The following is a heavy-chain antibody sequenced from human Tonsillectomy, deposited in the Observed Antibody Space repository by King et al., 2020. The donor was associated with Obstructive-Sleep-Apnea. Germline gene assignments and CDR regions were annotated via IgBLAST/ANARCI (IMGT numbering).Heavy chain of an antibody. D-gene: IGHD3-10*01. J-gene: IGHJ5*02. V-gene: IGHV4-39*07. CDR3: ARDGGAWGSGSRAVRFDP. Sequence: LQLQESGPGLVKPSETLSLTCTVSGGSISSSSYYWGWIRQPPGKGLEWIGSIYYSGSTYYNPSLKSRVTISVDTSKNQFSLKLSSVTAADTAVYYCARDGGAWGSGSRAVRFDPWGQGTLVTVSS. CDR2: IYYSGST. CDR1: GGSISSSSYY.